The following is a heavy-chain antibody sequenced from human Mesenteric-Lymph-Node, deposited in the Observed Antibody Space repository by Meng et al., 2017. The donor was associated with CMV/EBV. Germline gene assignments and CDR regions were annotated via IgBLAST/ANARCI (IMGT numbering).Heavy chain of an antibody. CDR3: ARLNYDFWSGSYYYYGMDV. D-gene: IGHD3-3*01. V-gene: IGHV4-59*12. J-gene: IGHJ6*02. Sequence: SETLSLTCTVSGGSISRYYWSWIRQPPGKGLEWIGYVFYDGTDYNPSLKSRVTISLDTSKNQFSLKLSSVTAADTAVYYCARLNYDFWSGSYYYYGMDVWGQGTTVTVSS. CDR2: VFYDGT. CDR1: GGSISRYY.